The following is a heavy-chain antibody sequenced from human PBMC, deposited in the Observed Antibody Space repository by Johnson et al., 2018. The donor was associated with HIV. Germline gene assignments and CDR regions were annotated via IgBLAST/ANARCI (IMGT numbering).Heavy chain of an antibody. CDR3: ARSGWYLSYAFDI. V-gene: IGHV3-66*01. J-gene: IGHJ3*02. D-gene: IGHD6-19*01. CDR1: GFTISSNY. CDR2: IYSGGST. Sequence: VQLVESGGGVERPGGSLRLSCAASGFTISSNYMSWVRQAPGKGLEWVSVIYSGGSTYYADSVTGRFTISRDNSKNTLYLQMNSLRAEDTAVYYCARSGWYLSYAFDIWGQGTMVTVSS.